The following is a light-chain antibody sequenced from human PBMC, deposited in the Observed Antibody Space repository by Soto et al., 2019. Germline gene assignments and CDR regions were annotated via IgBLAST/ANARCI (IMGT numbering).Light chain of an antibody. CDR1: SSDIGAYKH. CDR2: EVS. CDR3: SSYTTSSTQV. V-gene: IGLV2-14*01. Sequence: QPALTQPASVSGSPGQSITISCTVTSSDIGAYKHVSWYQQHPGKAPKLMIYEVSNRPSGVSNRFSGSKSGNTASLTISGLQAEDEADYYCSSYTTSSTQVFGTGTKVTVL. J-gene: IGLJ1*01.